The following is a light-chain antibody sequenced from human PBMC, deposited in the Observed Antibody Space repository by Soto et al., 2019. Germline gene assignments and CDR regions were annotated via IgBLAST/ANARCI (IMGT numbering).Light chain of an antibody. CDR2: DAS. CDR1: QRVSSY. J-gene: IGKJ5*01. V-gene: IGKV3-11*01. CDR3: QQRSNWPIT. Sequence: EIVLTQSPATLYLSPGERATLSCRASQRVSSYLAWYQQQPGQAPRLLIYDASNRATGIPARFSGSGSGTDFTLTISSLEPEDFAVYYCQQRSNWPITFGQGTRLEIK.